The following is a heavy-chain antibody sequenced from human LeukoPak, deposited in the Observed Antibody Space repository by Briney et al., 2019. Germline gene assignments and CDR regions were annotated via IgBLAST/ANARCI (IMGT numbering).Heavy chain of an antibody. V-gene: IGHV3-23*01. D-gene: IGHD6-19*01. CDR1: GFNFRFYA. Sequence: PGGSLRLSCAASGFNFRFYAMTWVRQAPGKGLEWVSSVSGGGDNTYYADSVKGRFSISRDNSKNTLYQQMNSLRAEDTAVYYCAKPQEPLGIAVASVPADWGQGTLVTVSS. J-gene: IGHJ4*02. CDR3: AKPQEPLGIAVASVPAD. CDR2: VSGGGDNT.